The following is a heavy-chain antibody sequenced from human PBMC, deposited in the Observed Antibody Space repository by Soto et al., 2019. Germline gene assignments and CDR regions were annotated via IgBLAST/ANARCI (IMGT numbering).Heavy chain of an antibody. CDR2: INPNSGNI. CDR3: ARGRASGSYYLLDD. J-gene: IGHJ4*02. Sequence: ASVKVSCKASGDTFTTYDINWVRQATGHGLEWMGWINPNSGNIGYAQRFQGRVTMTRDTAIRTAYMEVSSLRSDETAVYYCARGRASGSYYLLDDWGQGTLGTV. D-gene: IGHD3-10*01. CDR1: GDTFTTYD. V-gene: IGHV1-8*01.